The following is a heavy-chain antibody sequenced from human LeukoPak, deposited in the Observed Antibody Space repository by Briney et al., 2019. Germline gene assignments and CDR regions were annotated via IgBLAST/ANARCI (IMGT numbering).Heavy chain of an antibody. CDR1: GYTFTDYY. V-gene: IGHV1-69*05. Sequence: ASVKVSCKVSGYTFTDYYIHWVRQAPGQGLEWMGRIIPIFGTANYAQKFQGRVTITTDESTSTAYMELGSLRSEDTAVYYCSRSGSYSNAVAFDIWGQGTMVTVSS. D-gene: IGHD1-26*01. CDR2: IIPIFGTA. CDR3: SRSGSYSNAVAFDI. J-gene: IGHJ3*02.